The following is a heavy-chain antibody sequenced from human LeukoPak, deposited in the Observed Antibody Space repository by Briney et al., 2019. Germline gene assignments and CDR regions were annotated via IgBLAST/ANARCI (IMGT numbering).Heavy chain of an antibody. CDR2: INPSGGST. J-gene: IGHJ6*03. D-gene: IGHD6-13*01. Sequence: ASLKVSCTASGYTFTTYYMHWVRQAPGQGLEWMALINPSGGSTSYAQKFQGRGTMTRDISTSTVYMELSSLRSEDTAVYYCATTPYSSRSGYYYMDVWGKGTTVTVSS. CDR1: GYTFTTYY. V-gene: IGHV1-46*01. CDR3: ATTPYSSRSGYYYMDV.